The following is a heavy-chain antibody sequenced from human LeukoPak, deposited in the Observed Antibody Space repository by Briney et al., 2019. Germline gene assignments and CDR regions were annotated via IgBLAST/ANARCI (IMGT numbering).Heavy chain of an antibody. Sequence: SETLSLTCTVSGGSISIISSSTYYWGWIRQAPGKGLEWTGRLYYGENSHYNPSLKTRATLSVDTSNNQFSLKLTSVTAADAAVYFCARQLPTAAADTRGYFDYWGQGTVVTVSS. D-gene: IGHD6-25*01. J-gene: IGHJ4*02. CDR2: LYYGENS. CDR1: GGSISIISSSTYY. V-gene: IGHV4-39*01. CDR3: ARQLPTAAADTRGYFDY.